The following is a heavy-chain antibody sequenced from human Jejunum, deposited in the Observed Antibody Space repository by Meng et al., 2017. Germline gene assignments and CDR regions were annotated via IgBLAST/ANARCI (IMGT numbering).Heavy chain of an antibody. J-gene: IGHJ4*02. V-gene: IGHV3-23*04. CDR1: GFILNNYA. D-gene: IGHD3-16*01. Sequence: LVVGSGGGLVQAGGSLRLSCVGFGFILNNYAMRWVRQAAGKGLEWVSSIGTGGDTYYAVSVQGRFTISRDDSKNMMFLQMNSLTAEDTATYYCAKAGNIGTARYYEDWGQGTLVTVSS. CDR2: IGTGGDT. CDR3: AKAGNIGTARYYED.